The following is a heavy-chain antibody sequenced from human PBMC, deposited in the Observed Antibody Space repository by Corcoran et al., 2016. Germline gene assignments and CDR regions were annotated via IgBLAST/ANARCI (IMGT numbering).Heavy chain of an antibody. Sequence: QVQLVQSGAEVKKPGASVKVSCKASGYTFTSYGISWVRQAPGQGLEWMGWISAYNGNTNYAQKLQGRVTMTTDTSTSTAYMELRSLRSDDTAVYYWARDLVDIVLMVYAGGGAFDIWGQGTMVTVSS. CDR3: ARDLVDIVLMVYAGGGAFDI. D-gene: IGHD2-8*01. J-gene: IGHJ3*02. CDR2: ISAYNGNT. V-gene: IGHV1-18*01. CDR1: GYTFTSYG.